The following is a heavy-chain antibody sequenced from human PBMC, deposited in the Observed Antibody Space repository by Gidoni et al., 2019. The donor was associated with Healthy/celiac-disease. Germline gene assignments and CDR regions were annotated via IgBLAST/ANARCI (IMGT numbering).Heavy chain of an antibody. CDR1: GFTFSSYA. J-gene: IGHJ4*02. D-gene: IGHD3-3*01. V-gene: IGHV3-23*01. Sequence: EVQLLESGGGLVQAGGPLRLSCAASGFTFSSYATGWVHQAPGKGLGWGSAISGSGGSTYYADSVKGRFTISRDNSKNTLYLQMSSLRAEDTAVYYCANIDPYYFWSGYYTGIDYWGQGTLVTVSS. CDR3: ANIDPYYFWSGYYTGIDY. CDR2: ISGSGGST.